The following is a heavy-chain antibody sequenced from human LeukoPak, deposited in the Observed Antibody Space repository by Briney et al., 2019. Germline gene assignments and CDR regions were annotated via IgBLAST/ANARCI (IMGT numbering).Heavy chain of an antibody. CDR3: ARDAARFLEWLFVLLQFDP. J-gene: IGHJ5*02. Sequence: AASVKVSCKASGYTFTGYYMHWVRQAPGQGLEWMGWINPNSGGTNCAQKFQGRVTMTRDTSISTAYMELSRLRSDDTAVYYCARDAARFLEWLFVLLQFDPWGQGTLVTVSS. D-gene: IGHD3-3*01. V-gene: IGHV1-2*02. CDR1: GYTFTGYY. CDR2: INPNSGGT.